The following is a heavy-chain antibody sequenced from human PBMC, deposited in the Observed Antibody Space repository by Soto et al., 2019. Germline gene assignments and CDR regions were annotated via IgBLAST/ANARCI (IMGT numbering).Heavy chain of an antibody. Sequence: QVQLVESGGGVVQPGRSLRLSCAASGFTFSSYTMHWVRQAPGKGLEWVAVISYDGSNKYYADSVKGRFTISRDNAKNTLYLQMNSLRAEDTAVYYCARGWGIAVFDYWGLGTLVTVSS. J-gene: IGHJ4*02. CDR2: ISYDGSNK. CDR1: GFTFSSYT. V-gene: IGHV3-30*04. D-gene: IGHD6-19*01. CDR3: ARGWGIAVFDY.